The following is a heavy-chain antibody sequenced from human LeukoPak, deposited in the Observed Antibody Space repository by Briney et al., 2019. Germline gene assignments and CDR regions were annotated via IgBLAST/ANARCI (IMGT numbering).Heavy chain of an antibody. J-gene: IGHJ5*02. CDR2: IYYSGST. D-gene: IGHD2-2*01. CDR1: GGSISSGDYY. CDR3: ARVVVRCSSTSCYLKDNWFDP. V-gene: IGHV4-30-4*08. Sequence: SETLSLTCTVSGGSISSGDYYWSWIRQPPGKGLEWIGYIYYSGSTYYNPSLKSRVTMSVDTSKNQFSLKLSSVTAADTAVYYCARVVVRCSSTSCYLKDNWFDPWGQGTLVTVSS.